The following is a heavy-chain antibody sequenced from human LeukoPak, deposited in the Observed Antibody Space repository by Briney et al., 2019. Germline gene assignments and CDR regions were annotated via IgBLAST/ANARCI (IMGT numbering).Heavy chain of an antibody. CDR1: GFTFGDYA. D-gene: IGHD6-13*01. V-gene: IGHV3-23*01. J-gene: IGHJ4*02. CDR3: AKATFASSWNLYFDY. CDR2: ISSSGGST. Sequence: GGSLRLSCTASGFTFGDYAMSWVRQAPGKGLEWVSTISSSGGSTYYADSVKGRFTISRDNSKSTVYLQMNSLRAEDTAVYYCAKATFASSWNLYFDYWGQGTLVTVSS.